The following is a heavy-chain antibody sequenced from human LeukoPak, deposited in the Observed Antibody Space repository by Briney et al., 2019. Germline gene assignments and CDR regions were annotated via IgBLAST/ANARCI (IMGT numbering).Heavy chain of an antibody. Sequence: GGSLRLSCAASGFTFSTYSMNWVRQAPGKGLEWVSSIGGSSTSIYYAGSVKGRFTISRDNAKNSLYLQMNSLRAEDTAVYYCAREEGKQQMEAFDYWGQGTLVTVPS. J-gene: IGHJ4*01. D-gene: IGHD6-13*01. CDR1: GFTFSTYS. V-gene: IGHV3-21*01. CDR2: IGGSSTSI. CDR3: AREEGKQQMEAFDY.